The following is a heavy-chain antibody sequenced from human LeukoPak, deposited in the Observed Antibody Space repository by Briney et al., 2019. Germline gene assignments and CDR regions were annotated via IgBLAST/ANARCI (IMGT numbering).Heavy chain of an antibody. CDR3: ARVGEGYNSVWFDP. D-gene: IGHD5-24*01. J-gene: IGHJ5*02. Sequence: SETLSLTCIVSGGSISSGSYYWSWIRQPAGKGLEWIGRIYTRGYTNYNPSLNSRVTISVDTSRNQFSLKLSSVTAADTAIYYCARVGEGYNSVWFDPWGQGTLVTVSS. V-gene: IGHV4-61*02. CDR1: GGSISSGSYY. CDR2: IYTRGYT.